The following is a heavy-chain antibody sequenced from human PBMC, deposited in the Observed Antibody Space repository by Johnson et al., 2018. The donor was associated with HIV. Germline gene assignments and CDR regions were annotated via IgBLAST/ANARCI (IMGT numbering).Heavy chain of an antibody. CDR2: ISYDGSNK. Sequence: VQLVESGGGVVQPGRSLRLSCAASGLTFSSYAMHWVRQAPGKGLEWVAVISYDGSNKYYADSVKGRFTISRYNSKNTLYLQMNSRRAEDTAVYYCARGGASDAFDIWGQGTMVTVSS. CDR1: GLTFSSYA. V-gene: IGHV3-30-3*01. CDR3: ARGGASDAFDI. J-gene: IGHJ3*02. D-gene: IGHD4/OR15-4a*01.